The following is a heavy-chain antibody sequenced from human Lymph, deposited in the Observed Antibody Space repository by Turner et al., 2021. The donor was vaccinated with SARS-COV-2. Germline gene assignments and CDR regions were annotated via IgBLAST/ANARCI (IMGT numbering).Heavy chain of an antibody. CDR3: ARGAAGEWYFDL. CDR2: IWYDGSNK. CDR1: GIPFMRYG. Sequence: QVQLVESGGGVVQPGRSLRISCAASGIPFMRYGMYWVRQAASKGLGWVAVIWYDGSNKYYADSVKGRFTISRDNSKNTLYLQMNSLRAEDTAVYYCARGAAGEWYFDLWGRGTLVTVSS. V-gene: IGHV3-33*01. J-gene: IGHJ2*01. D-gene: IGHD1-26*01.